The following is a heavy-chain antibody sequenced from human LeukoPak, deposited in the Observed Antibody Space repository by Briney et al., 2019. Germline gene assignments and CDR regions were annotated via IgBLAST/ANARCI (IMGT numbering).Heavy chain of an antibody. D-gene: IGHD2-15*01. CDR1: GFTFSNYG. J-gene: IGHJ6*03. CDR2: IRYDGTNK. CDR3: ARGLVTAPYYYMDV. Sequence: GGSLRLSCAASGFTFSNYGMHWVRQAPGKGLEWVAFIRYDGTNKHFADSVKGRFTISRDNSKNTLYLQMNSLRADDTAVYYCARGLVTAPYYYMDVWGKGTTVTVSS. V-gene: IGHV3-30*02.